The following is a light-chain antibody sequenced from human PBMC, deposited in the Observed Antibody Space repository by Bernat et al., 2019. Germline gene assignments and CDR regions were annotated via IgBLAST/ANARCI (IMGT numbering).Light chain of an antibody. Sequence: QSVLTQPPSASGTPGQRVTISCSGSRSNIGNNYVYWHQQLPGTAPKLLIYSNNRRPSGVPDRFSGSKSGTSASLAISGLRSEDEADYYCAAWDDSLSGWVFGEGTKLTVL. CDR2: SNN. CDR3: AAWDDSLSGWV. CDR1: RSNIGNNY. V-gene: IGLV1-47*02. J-gene: IGLJ3*02.